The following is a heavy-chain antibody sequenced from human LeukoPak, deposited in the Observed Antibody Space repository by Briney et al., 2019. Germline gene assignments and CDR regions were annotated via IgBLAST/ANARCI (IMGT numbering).Heavy chain of an antibody. D-gene: IGHD3-9*01. J-gene: IGHJ3*02. CDR2: IKQDGSEK. Sequence: PGGSLRLSCAASGFTFSSYGMSWVRQAPGKGLEGVANIKQDGSEKYYVDFVKGRFTSSRDNAKNSLYLQMNSLRAEDTAVYYCARELLRYFDWLTDAFDIWGQGTMVTVSS. CDR3: ARELLRYFDWLTDAFDI. V-gene: IGHV3-7*01. CDR1: GFTFSSYG.